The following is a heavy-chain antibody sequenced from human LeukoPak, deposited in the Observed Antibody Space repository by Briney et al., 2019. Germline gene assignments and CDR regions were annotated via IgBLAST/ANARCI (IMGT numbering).Heavy chain of an antibody. CDR3: ARSRQGWGSYYFDY. Sequence: PSETLSLTCAVYGGSFSGYYWSWIRQPPGKGLEWIGEINHSGSTNYNPSLKSRVTISVDTSKNQFSLKLSSVTAADTAVYYCARSRQGWGSYYFDYWGQGTLVTVSS. CDR2: INHSGST. D-gene: IGHD3-16*01. J-gene: IGHJ4*02. V-gene: IGHV4-34*01. CDR1: GGSFSGYY.